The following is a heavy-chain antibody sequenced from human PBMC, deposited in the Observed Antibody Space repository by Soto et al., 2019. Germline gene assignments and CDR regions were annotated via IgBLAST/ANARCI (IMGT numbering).Heavy chain of an antibody. D-gene: IGHD2-2*01. Sequence: GASVQVSCKASGGTFSSYASSWVRQAPGQGLEWMGGIIPIFGRANYAQKFQGRVTITADESTSTAYMELSSLRSEDTAVYYCARDSRWYQLDWAITHRNYYGMDVWGQGTTVTVSS. CDR1: GGTFSSYA. V-gene: IGHV1-69*13. CDR2: IIPIFGRA. J-gene: IGHJ6*02. CDR3: ARDSRWYQLDWAITHRNYYGMDV.